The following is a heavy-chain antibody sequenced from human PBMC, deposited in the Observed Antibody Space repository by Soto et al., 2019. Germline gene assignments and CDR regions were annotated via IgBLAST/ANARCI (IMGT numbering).Heavy chain of an antibody. D-gene: IGHD6-6*01. V-gene: IGHV4-31*03. J-gene: IGHJ4*02. CDR2: IYYSGST. CDR1: GGSISSGGYY. CDR3: ARRARSRSDGYYFDY. Sequence: SETLSLTCTVSGGSISSGGYYWSWIRQHPGKGLEWIGYIYYSGSTYYNPSLKSRVTISVDTSKNQFSLKLSSVIAADTAVYYCARRARSRSDGYYFDYWGQGTLVTVSS.